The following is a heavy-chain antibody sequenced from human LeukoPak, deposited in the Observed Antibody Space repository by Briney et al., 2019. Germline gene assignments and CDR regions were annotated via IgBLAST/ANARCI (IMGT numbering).Heavy chain of an antibody. V-gene: IGHV3-53*01. J-gene: IGHJ4*02. D-gene: IGHD2-2*01. CDR3: ARGRYSSRSGGYYFDI. CDR2: IYSGGST. CDR1: GFTVSSNY. Sequence: GGSLRLSCAASGFTVSSNYMSWVRQAPGKGLEWVSVIYSGGSTYYADSVKGRFTISRDNSKNTLYLQMNSLRAEDTAVYYCARGRYSSRSGGYYFDIWGQGTLVTVSS.